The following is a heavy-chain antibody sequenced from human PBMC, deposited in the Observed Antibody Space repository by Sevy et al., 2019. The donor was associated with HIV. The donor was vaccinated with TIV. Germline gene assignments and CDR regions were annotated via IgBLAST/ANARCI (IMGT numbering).Heavy chain of an antibody. V-gene: IGHV4-34*01. CDR1: GGSFSGYY. Sequence: SETLSLTCAVYGGSFSGYYWSWIRQPPGKGVEWIGEINHSGSTNYNPSLKSRVTISVDTSKNQFSLKLSSVTAADTAVYYCAREGASQGLSMTTVTTTAFDIWGQGTMVTVSS. CDR3: AREGASQGLSMTTVTTTAFDI. CDR2: INHSGST. D-gene: IGHD4-17*01. J-gene: IGHJ3*02.